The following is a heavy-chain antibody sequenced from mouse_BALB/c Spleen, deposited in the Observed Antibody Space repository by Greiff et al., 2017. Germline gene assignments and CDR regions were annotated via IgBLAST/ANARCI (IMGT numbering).Heavy chain of an antibody. D-gene: IGHD2-1*01. CDR2: ISYSGST. J-gene: IGHJ3*01. CDR3: ARWGNYFAY. Sequence: VQLQQSGPGLVKPSQSLSLTCTVTGYSITSDYAWNWIRQFPGNKLEWMGYISYSGSTSYNPSLKSRISITRDTSKNQFFLQLNSVTTEDTATYYCARWGNYFAYWGQGTLVTVSA. V-gene: IGHV3-2*02. CDR1: GYSITSDYA.